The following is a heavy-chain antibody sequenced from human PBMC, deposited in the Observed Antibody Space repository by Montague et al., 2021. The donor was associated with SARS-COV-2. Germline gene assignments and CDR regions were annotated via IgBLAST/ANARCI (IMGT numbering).Heavy chain of an antibody. V-gene: IGHV4-4*09. J-gene: IGHJ4*02. CDR2: IYPGRNT. Sequence: IYPGRNTNYNPSPKSRVTISVDTSKNQFSLKLSSLTAADTAVYYCASVYTVTYYFDYLGRGTLVIVYS. D-gene: IGHD3-16*01. CDR3: ASVYTVTYYFDY.